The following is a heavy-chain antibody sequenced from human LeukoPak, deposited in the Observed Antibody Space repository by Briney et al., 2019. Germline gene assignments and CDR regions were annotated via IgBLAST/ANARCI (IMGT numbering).Heavy chain of an antibody. J-gene: IGHJ4*02. V-gene: IGHV3-7*01. D-gene: IGHD3-22*01. Sequence: PGGSLRLSCAASGFTFSSYWMSWVRQAPGKGLEWVANIKQDGSEKYYVDSVKGRFTISRDTSKNTLYLQMNSLRAEDTAVYYCARELVGYYPAYWGQGTLVTVSS. CDR2: IKQDGSEK. CDR1: GFTFSSYW. CDR3: ARELVGYYPAY.